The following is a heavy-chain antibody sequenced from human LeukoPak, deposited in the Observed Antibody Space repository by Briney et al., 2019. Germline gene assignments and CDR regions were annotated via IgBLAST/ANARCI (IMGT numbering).Heavy chain of an antibody. CDR3: ARGTPHYYGSGSYYIRRFDP. Sequence: SETLSLTCAVSSGSISGYYWSWMRQPAGKALEWIGRIYATGRTTYNPSLKTRVTMSVDTSKNQFSLRLTSVTAADTAVYYCARGTPHYYGSGSYYIRRFDPWGQGTLVTVSS. D-gene: IGHD3-10*01. J-gene: IGHJ5*02. CDR2: IYATGRT. CDR1: SGSISGYY. V-gene: IGHV4-4*07.